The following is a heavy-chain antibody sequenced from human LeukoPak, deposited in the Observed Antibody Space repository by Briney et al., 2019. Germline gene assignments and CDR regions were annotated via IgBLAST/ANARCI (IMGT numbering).Heavy chain of an antibody. CDR3: ARGGYCSGGNRYWGYYYYGMDV. J-gene: IGHJ6*02. V-gene: IGHV4-39*07. CDR1: GGSSSSSSYY. D-gene: IGHD2-15*01. Sequence: PSETLSLTCTVSGGSSSSSSYYWGWIRQSPGKGLEWIGSIYYSGSTNYNPSLKSRVTISVDTSKNQFSLKLSSVTAADTAVYYCARGGYCSGGNRYWGYYYYGMDVWGQGTTVTVSS. CDR2: IYYSGST.